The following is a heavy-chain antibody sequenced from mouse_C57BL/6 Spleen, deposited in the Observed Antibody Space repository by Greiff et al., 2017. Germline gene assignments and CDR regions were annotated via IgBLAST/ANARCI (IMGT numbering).Heavy chain of an antibody. CDR3: ARSTVVAPYYAMDY. Sequence: QVQLQQPGAELVRPGSSVKLSCKASGYTFTSYWMHWVKQRPIQGLEWIGNIDPSDSETHYNQKFKDKATLTVDKSSSTAYMQLSSLPSEDSAVYYCARSTVVAPYYAMDYWGQGTSVTVSS. J-gene: IGHJ4*01. CDR2: IDPSDSET. V-gene: IGHV1-52*01. CDR1: GYTFTSYW. D-gene: IGHD1-1*01.